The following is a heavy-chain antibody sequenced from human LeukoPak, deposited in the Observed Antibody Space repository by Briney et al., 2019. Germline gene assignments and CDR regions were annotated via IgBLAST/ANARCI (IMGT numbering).Heavy chain of an antibody. Sequence: PGGSLRLSCAASGFTFGTYSMNWVRQAPGKGLEWVSYISSSSNTKYYADSVKGRFAISRDNSNSTLFLQMNTLRVDDTAVYYCAREKRSGWPRLSYFDLWGQGNPVTVSS. CDR2: ISSSSNTK. CDR1: GFTFGTYS. J-gene: IGHJ4*02. D-gene: IGHD6-19*01. V-gene: IGHV3-48*01. CDR3: AREKRSGWPRLSYFDL.